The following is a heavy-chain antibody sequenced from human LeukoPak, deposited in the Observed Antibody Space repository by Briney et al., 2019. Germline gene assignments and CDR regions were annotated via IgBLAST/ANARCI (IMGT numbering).Heavy chain of an antibody. J-gene: IGHJ6*03. D-gene: IGHD1-26*01. CDR3: AKVAGIGYYYYYMDV. Sequence: GGSLGLSCAASGFTVSSNYMSWVRQAPGKGLEWVSVIYSGGSTYYADSVKGRFTISRDNSKNTLYLQMNSLRAEDTAVYYCAKVAGIGYYYYYMDVWGKGTTVTVSS. CDR2: IYSGGST. V-gene: IGHV3-53*01. CDR1: GFTVSSNY.